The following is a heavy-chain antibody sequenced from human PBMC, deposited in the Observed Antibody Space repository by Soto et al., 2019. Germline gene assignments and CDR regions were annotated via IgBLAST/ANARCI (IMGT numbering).Heavy chain of an antibody. J-gene: IGHJ5*01. Sequence: GGSVRLSCAASGFTFSIFAMSWVRQSPGKGLEWVSTISGSGGSTYYADAVKGRFTISRDNSMGTLYLQMKSLRVEDTAIYYCSKEVSLGSTVDLGSWGQGALAPVS. CDR2: ISGSGGST. V-gene: IGHV3-23*01. CDR3: SKEVSLGSTVDLGS. D-gene: IGHD7-27*01. CDR1: GFTFSIFA.